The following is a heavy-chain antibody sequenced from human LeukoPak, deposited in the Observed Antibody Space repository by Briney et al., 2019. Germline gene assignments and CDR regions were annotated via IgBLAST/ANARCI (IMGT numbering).Heavy chain of an antibody. CDR3: ARHNRYSSGWYFDY. J-gene: IGHJ4*02. Sequence: SETLSLTCAVYGGSFSGYYWSWIRQPPGKGLEWIGEINHSGSTNYNPSLKSRVTISVDTSKNQFSLKLSSVTAADTAVYYCARHNRYSSGWYFDYWGQGTLVTVSS. V-gene: IGHV4-34*01. CDR1: GGSFSGYY. D-gene: IGHD6-19*01. CDR2: INHSGST.